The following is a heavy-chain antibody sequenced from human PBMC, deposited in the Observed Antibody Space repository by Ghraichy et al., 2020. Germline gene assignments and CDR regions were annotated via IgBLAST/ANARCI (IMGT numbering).Heavy chain of an antibody. CDR3: ARASGYLSY. D-gene: IGHD5-12*01. CDR2: ISNNGGST. V-gene: IGHV3-64D*09. CDR1: GFTFSDDA. J-gene: IGHJ4*02. Sequence: GGSLRLSCSASGFTFSDDAMCWVRQAPGRGLEYVSAISNNGGSTSNADSVKGRFTISRDNSKNTLYLQMSSLRGDDTAVYYCARASGYLSYWGQGTLVTVSS.